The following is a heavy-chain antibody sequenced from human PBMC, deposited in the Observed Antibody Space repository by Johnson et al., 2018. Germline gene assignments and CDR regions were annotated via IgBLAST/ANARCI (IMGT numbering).Heavy chain of an antibody. CDR2: IYNNGAT. V-gene: IGHV4-59*01. Sequence: QVQLQESGPGLVKPSGTLSLTCRVSGDSIRNNYWMWIRQHPGKGLEWIGSIYNNGATSYNPSLKSRLTMTMDTSKNSFSLKLNSVTAADPAFYYCARGAHYFDYWGHGSLVTVSS. J-gene: IGHJ4*01. CDR3: ARGAHYFDY. CDR1: GDSIRNNY.